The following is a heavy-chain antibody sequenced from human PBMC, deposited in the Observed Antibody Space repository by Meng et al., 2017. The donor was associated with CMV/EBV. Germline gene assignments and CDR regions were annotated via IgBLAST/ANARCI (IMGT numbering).Heavy chain of an antibody. V-gene: IGHV4-34*01. CDR1: GGSFSCYY. CDR2: INHSGST. J-gene: IGHJ4*02. D-gene: IGHD3-10*01. CDR3: ARGRGSNDY. Sequence: ESLKISCAVYGGSFSCYYWSWIRQPPGKGLEWIGEINHSGSTNYNPSLKSRVTISVDTSKNQFSLKLSSVTAADTAVYYCARGRGSNDYWGQGTLVTVSS.